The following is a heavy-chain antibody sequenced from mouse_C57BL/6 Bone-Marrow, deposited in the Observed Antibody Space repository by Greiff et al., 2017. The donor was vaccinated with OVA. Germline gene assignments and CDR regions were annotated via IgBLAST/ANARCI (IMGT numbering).Heavy chain of an antibody. D-gene: IGHD2-2*01. CDR3: ARIWLRRRSLMDD. Sequence: EVKLVESGGGLVKPGGSLKLSCAASGFTFSDYGMHWVRQAPEKGLEWVAYISSGSSTIYYADTVKGRFTISRDNAKNTLFLQMTSLRSEDTAMYYCARIWLRRRSLMDDWGQGTSVTVSS. V-gene: IGHV5-17*01. CDR1: GFTFSDYG. CDR2: ISSGSSTI. J-gene: IGHJ4*01.